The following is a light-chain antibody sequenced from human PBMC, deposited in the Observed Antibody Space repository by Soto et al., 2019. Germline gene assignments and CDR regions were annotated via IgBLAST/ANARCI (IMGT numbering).Light chain of an antibody. CDR1: SSDVGGHSY. CDR3: CSDAGSYVV. J-gene: IGLJ2*01. Sequence: QSALTQPRSVSGSPGQSVAISCTGTSSDVGGHSYVSWYQHHPGKAPKLIIYDFTKRPSGVPDRLSGSKSGNTASLTISGLQAEVEGDYYCCSDAGSYVVFGGGTKLTVL. CDR2: DFT. V-gene: IGLV2-11*01.